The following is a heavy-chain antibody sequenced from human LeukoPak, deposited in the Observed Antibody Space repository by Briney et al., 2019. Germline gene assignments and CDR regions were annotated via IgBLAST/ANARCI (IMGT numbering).Heavy chain of an antibody. CDR1: GGSISSYY. V-gene: IGHV4-59*12. Sequence: SETLSLTCTVSGGSISSYYWSWIRQPPGKGLEWIGYIYYSGSTNYNPSLKSRVTISVDTSKNQFSLKLSSVTAADTAVYYCARGRRYSSSWYGPNWFDPWGQGTLVTVSS. CDR2: IYYSGST. CDR3: ARGRRYSSSWYGPNWFDP. D-gene: IGHD6-13*01. J-gene: IGHJ5*02.